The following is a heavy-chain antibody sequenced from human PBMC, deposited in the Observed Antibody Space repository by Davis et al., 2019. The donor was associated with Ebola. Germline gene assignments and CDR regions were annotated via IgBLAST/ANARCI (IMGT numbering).Heavy chain of an antibody. Sequence: PGGSLRLSCAASGFTFSDYAMHWVRQAPGKGLAWVIVIWYDGSNKYSADSVKGRFTISRDNSKNTVHLQMNSLRAEDTAIYYCARGQRLSEYWGQGTPVTVSS. V-gene: IGHV3-33*01. CDR2: IWYDGSNK. CDR1: GFTFSDYA. CDR3: ARGQRLSEY. J-gene: IGHJ4*02.